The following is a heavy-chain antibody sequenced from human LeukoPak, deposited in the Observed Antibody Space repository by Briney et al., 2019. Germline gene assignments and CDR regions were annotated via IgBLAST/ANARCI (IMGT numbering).Heavy chain of an antibody. CDR2: IYASGST. Sequence: SETLSLTCSLSGGSISSYYWSWIRQPPGQGLEWIGYIYASGSTNYNPSLKSRVTMSVDTSKNRFFLNLRSVTAADTAVYYCARKGRGYHFDYWGQGTLVPVSS. CDR1: GGSISSYY. D-gene: IGHD3-16*02. CDR3: ARKGRGYHFDY. J-gene: IGHJ4*02. V-gene: IGHV4-4*09.